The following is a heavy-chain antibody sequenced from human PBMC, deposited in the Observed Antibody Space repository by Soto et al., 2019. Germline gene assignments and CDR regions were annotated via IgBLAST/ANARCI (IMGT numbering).Heavy chain of an antibody. CDR2: IIPIFGTA. Sequence: ASVKVSCKASGGTFSSYAISWVRQAPGQGLEWMGGIIPIFGTANYAQKFQGRATITADESTSTAYMELSSLRSEDTAVYYCASMGGGYYDSSGYYYDGLDSGGQGTMVTVSS. V-gene: IGHV1-69*13. D-gene: IGHD3-22*01. CDR1: GGTFSSYA. J-gene: IGHJ3*02. CDR3: ASMGGGYYDSSGYYYDGLDS.